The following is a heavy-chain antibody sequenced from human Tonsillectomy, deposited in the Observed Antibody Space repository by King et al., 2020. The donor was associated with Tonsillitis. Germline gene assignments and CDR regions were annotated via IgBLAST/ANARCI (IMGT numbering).Heavy chain of an antibody. Sequence: VQLVESGGALVRPGGPLRPPFPASGSTSGSFSMNWVRQAPGKGLGWVSSIISSSSNLYTTDSVKGRFTISRANAKNSLYLQMNSLRAEDTAVYYCARDLDFWSGSREYFDYWGQGTLVTVSS. CDR2: IISSSSNL. CDR3: ARDLDFWSGSREYFDY. D-gene: IGHD3-3*01. J-gene: IGHJ4*02. V-gene: IGHV3-21*01. CDR1: GSTSGSFS.